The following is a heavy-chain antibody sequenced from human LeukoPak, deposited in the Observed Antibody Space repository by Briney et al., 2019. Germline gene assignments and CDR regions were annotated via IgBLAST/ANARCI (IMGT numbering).Heavy chain of an antibody. D-gene: IGHD3-22*01. V-gene: IGHV4-59*01. CDR2: IYYSGST. Sequence: PSETLSLTCTVSGGSISSYYWSWIRQPPGKGLEWIGYIYYSGSTNYNPSLKSRVTISVDTSKNQFSLKLSSVTAADTAVYYCARDGGRYYDSSGYPKHYWYFDLWGRGTLVTVSS. J-gene: IGHJ2*01. CDR1: GGSISSYY. CDR3: ARDGGRYYDSSGYPKHYWYFDL.